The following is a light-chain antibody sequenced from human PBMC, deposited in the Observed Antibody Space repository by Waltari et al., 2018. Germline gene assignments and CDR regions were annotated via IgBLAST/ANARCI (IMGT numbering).Light chain of an antibody. V-gene: IGLV1-40*01. J-gene: IGLJ3*02. CDR2: GST. CDR3: QSYDTSLSVV. Sequence: QSVLTQPPSVSGAPGQRVTISCTGSGSNIGAGYGVHWYQQLPRAAPKPLIYGSTSRPLGVPARFFGSTSGTSASLAITGLQAEDEADYYCQSYDTSLSVVFGGGTKLTVL. CDR1: GSNIGAGYG.